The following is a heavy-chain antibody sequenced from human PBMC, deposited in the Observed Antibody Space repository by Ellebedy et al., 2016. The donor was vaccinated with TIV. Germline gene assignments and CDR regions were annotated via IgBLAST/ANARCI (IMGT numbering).Heavy chain of an antibody. D-gene: IGHD3-16*01. CDR2: IYYSGST. Sequence: MPSETLSLTCTVSGGSISSGDYYWSWIRQPPGKGLEWIGYIYYSGSTYYNPSLKSRVTISVDTSKNQFSLKLSSVTAADTAVYYCARGGRDWYFDLWGRGTLVTVSS. V-gene: IGHV4-30-4*01. CDR1: GGSISSGDYY. CDR3: ARGGRDWYFDL. J-gene: IGHJ2*01.